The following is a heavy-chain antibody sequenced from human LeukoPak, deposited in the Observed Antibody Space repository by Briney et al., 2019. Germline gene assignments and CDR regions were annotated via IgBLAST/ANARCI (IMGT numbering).Heavy chain of an antibody. Sequence: GGSLRLSCAVSGITLSNYGMSWVRQAPGKGLEWVAGISGSGGATNYADSVKGRFTISRDNSKNTLYLQMNSLRAEDTAIYYCAKGGTYSSGWYYFDYWGQGTLVTVSS. V-gene: IGHV3-23*01. CDR2: ISGSGGAT. CDR3: AKGGTYSSGWYYFDY. CDR1: GITLSNYG. D-gene: IGHD6-19*01. J-gene: IGHJ4*02.